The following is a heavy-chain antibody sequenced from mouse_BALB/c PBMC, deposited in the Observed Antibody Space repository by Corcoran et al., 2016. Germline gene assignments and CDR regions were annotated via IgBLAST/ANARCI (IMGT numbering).Heavy chain of an antibody. V-gene: IGHV1-26*01. J-gene: IGHJ1*01. CDR1: GYSFTGYY. D-gene: IGHD2-4*01. CDR2: INPYNGAT. Sequence: EFQLQQSGPELVKPGASVKISCKASGYSFTGYYMHWVKQSHVKGLEWIGRINPYNGATSYNQNFKAKASLTVDKSSSTAYMELHSLTSEDSAVYYCARDYDYWYFDVWGAGTTVTVSS. CDR3: ARDYDYWYFDV.